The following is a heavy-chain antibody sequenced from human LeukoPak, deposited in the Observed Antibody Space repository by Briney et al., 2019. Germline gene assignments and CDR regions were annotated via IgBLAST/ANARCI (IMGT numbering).Heavy chain of an antibody. CDR1: GYDFFIYW. Sequence: GASLKISCQGSGYDFFIYWLGWVRQMPGQGLEWRGIIYAGDSDARYSPSYEGQVTLSADTSTNTAYLQWNSLKSSDTGTYFCARAWNADYPPDYYYFVVWGKGTTATVSS. V-gene: IGHV5-51*01. J-gene: IGHJ6*03. D-gene: IGHD4-17*01. CDR3: ARAWNADYPPDYYYFVV. CDR2: IYAGDSDA.